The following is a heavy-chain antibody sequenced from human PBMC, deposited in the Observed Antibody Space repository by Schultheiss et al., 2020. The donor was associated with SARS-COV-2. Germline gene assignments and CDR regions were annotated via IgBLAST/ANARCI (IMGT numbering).Heavy chain of an antibody. J-gene: IGHJ4*02. CDR2: IYHSGST. Sequence: GSLRLSCAGSGFSFSNYALSWFRQAPGKGLEWIGEIYHSGSTNYNPSLKSRVTISVDKSKNQFSLKLSSVTAADTAVYYCARGYYTGMVARTFDYWGQGTLVTVSS. D-gene: IGHD3-3*01. CDR1: GFSFSNYAL. V-gene: IGHV4-4*02. CDR3: ARGYYTGMVARTFDY.